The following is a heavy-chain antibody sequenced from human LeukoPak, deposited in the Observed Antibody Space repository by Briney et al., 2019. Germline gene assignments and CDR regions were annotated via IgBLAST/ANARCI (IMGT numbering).Heavy chain of an antibody. CDR1: GYTFTSYD. CDR2: MNPNSGNT. D-gene: IGHD1-1*01. CDR3: ARRTGYYNYMDV. Sequence: ASVKVSCKASGYTFTSYDINWVRQATGQGLEWMGWMNPNSGNTGYAQKFQGRVTMTRNTSKSTAYMELSSLRSEDTAVYYCARRTGYYNYMDVWGKGTTVTVSS. J-gene: IGHJ6*03. V-gene: IGHV1-8*01.